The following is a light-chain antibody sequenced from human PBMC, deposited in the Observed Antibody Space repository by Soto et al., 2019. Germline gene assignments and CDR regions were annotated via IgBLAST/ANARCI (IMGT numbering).Light chain of an antibody. CDR2: DVS. CDR1: SSDVGGYNY. J-gene: IGLJ1*01. V-gene: IGLV2-11*01. CDR3: GSYAGSYTPPRV. Sequence: QSVLTQPRSVSRSPGQSVTISCTGTSSDVGGYNYVSWYQQHPGKAPKLMIYDVSKRPSGVPARFSGSKSGNTASLTISGVQSEDEAVYYCGSYAGSYTPPRVFGTGTKVTVL.